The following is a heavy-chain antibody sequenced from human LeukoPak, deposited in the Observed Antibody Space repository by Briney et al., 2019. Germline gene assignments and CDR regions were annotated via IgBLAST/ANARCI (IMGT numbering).Heavy chain of an antibody. D-gene: IGHD3-9*01. Sequence: SVKVSCKASGGTFSGYAISWVRQAPGQGLEWMGGIIPIFGTANYAQKLQGRVTITADESTSTAYMELSSLRSEDTAVYYCAREGKDYDILTGYYPNWFDPWGQGTLVTVSS. J-gene: IGHJ5*02. CDR2: IIPIFGTA. CDR3: AREGKDYDILTGYYPNWFDP. CDR1: GGTFSGYA. V-gene: IGHV1-69*13.